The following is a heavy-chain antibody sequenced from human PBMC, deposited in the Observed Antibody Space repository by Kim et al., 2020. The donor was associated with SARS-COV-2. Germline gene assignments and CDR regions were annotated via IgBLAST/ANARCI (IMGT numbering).Heavy chain of an antibody. J-gene: IGHJ4*02. Sequence: GSTYHADRVKGRFTIPRDKSKKTLYLQINSMRAEDKAVYYSAKGFSLTDWGQGTLVTVSS. D-gene: IGHD3-3*02. CDR3: AKGFSLTD. CDR2: GST. V-gene: IGHV3-23*01.